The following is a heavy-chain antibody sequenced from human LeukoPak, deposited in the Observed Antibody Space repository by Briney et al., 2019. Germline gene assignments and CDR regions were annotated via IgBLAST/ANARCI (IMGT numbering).Heavy chain of an antibody. V-gene: IGHV3-9*01. CDR1: GFTFDDYA. D-gene: IGHD4-23*01. J-gene: IGHJ5*02. Sequence: PGRSLRLSCAASGFTFDDYAMHWVRPAPGKGLEWVSGISWNSGSIGYADSVKGRFTISRDNAKNSLYLQMNSLRAEGTALYYCAKDISRKLGFWFDPWGQGTLVTVSS. CDR3: AKDISRKLGFWFDP. CDR2: ISWNSGSI.